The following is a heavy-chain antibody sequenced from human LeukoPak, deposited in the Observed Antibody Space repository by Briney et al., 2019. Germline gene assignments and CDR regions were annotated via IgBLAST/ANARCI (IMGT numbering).Heavy chain of an antibody. CDR2: FDPEDGET. D-gene: IGHD3-9*01. CDR1: GYTLTELS. CDR3: ATDILRYFDWLLPY. J-gene: IGHJ4*02. V-gene: IGHV1-24*01. Sequence: ASVRVSCKVSGYTLTELSMHWVRQAPGKGLEWMGGFDPEDGETIYAQKFQGRVTMTEDTSTDTAYMELSSLRFEDTAVHYCATDILRYFDWLLPYWGQGTLVTVSS.